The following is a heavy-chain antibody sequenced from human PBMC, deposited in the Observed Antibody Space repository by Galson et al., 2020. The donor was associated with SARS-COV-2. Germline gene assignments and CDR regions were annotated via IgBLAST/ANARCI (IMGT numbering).Heavy chain of an antibody. V-gene: IGHV3-33*01. CDR2: IWYDGSNK. J-gene: IGHJ6*02. Sequence: TGGSLRLSCAASGFTFSSYGMHWVRQAPGKGLEWVAVIWYDGSNKYYPDSVKGRFTISRDNSKNTLYLQMNSLRAEDTAVYYCARDGYSSSWAENGMDVWGQGTTVTVSS. D-gene: IGHD6-13*01. CDR1: GFTFSSYG. CDR3: ARDGYSSSWAENGMDV.